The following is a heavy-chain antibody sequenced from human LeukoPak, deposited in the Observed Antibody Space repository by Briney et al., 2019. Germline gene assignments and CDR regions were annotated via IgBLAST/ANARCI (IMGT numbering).Heavy chain of an antibody. J-gene: IGHJ5*02. CDR1: GGSFSGYY. D-gene: IGHD1-14*01. CDR3: ARVAFRTQYNWFDP. CDR2: INHSGST. V-gene: IGHV4-34*01. Sequence: SETLSLTCAVYGGSFSGYYWSWIRQPPGKGLEWIGEINHSGSTNYNPSLKSRVTISVDTSKNQFSLKLSSVTAADTAVYYCARVAFRTQYNWFDPWGQGTLVTVSP.